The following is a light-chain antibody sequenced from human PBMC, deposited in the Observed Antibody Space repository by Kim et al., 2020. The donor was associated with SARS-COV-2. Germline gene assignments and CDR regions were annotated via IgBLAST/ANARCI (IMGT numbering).Light chain of an antibody. Sequence: PGGTITLTCDSSTGDVTSGHFPYWFQQKPGQAPTTLIYDVSNKHSWTPARFSGSLLGGKAALTLSGAQPEDEAEYYCLLYYSGPRVFGGGTQLTVL. CDR3: LLYYSGPRV. CDR1: TGDVTSGHF. CDR2: DVS. J-gene: IGLJ3*02. V-gene: IGLV7-46*01.